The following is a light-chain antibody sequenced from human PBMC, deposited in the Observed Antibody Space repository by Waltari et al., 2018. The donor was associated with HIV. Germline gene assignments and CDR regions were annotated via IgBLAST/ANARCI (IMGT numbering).Light chain of an antibody. CDR3: SSYADRNGFYVV. Sequence: QSALTQPPSAPGSPGQSVTISCPGTNSDIGGYTYVSWSQQHPGKAPKLVISEVTKRPSGVPDRFSGSKSGTTASLTVSGLQAEDEADYYCSSYADRNGFYVVFGGGTRLTVL. V-gene: IGLV2-8*01. J-gene: IGLJ2*01. CDR2: EVT. CDR1: NSDIGGYTY.